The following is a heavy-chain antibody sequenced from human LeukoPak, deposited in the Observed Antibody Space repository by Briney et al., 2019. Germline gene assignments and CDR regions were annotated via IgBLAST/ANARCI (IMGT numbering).Heavy chain of an antibody. CDR1: GGSISSHY. Sequence: PSETLSLTCTVSGGSISSHYWSWIRQPAEKGLEWIGRIYISGSTNYNPSLKSRVTMSIDMSKNQFSLNLTSVTVADTAVYYCARDRTGYSGYEGDPFDIWGQGTMVTVSP. J-gene: IGHJ3*02. D-gene: IGHD5-12*01. CDR2: IYISGST. V-gene: IGHV4-4*07. CDR3: ARDRTGYSGYEGDPFDI.